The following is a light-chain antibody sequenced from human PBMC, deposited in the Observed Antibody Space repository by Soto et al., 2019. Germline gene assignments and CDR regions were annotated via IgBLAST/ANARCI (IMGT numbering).Light chain of an antibody. Sequence: QSALPQPASVSGSPGQSITISCTGTSNDVGGYNYVSWYQQHPGKAPKLVIYEVSHRPSGISDRFSGSKSGNTASLTISGLQVEDEAEYYCSSYTTSSPYVFGPGTKLTVL. V-gene: IGLV2-14*01. CDR3: SSYTTSSPYV. J-gene: IGLJ1*01. CDR2: EVS. CDR1: SNDVGGYNY.